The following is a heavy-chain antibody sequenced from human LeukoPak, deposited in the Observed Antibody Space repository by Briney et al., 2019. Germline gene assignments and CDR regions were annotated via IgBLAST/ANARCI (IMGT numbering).Heavy chain of an antibody. Sequence: PGGSLRLSCAASGFTLSSYAMSWVRQAPGKGLEWVSAISDSGNTYHADSVKGRFTISRDSSKNTLFLQMNRLRPEDAAVYYCAKEGGYNSGPDYFDCWGQGTLVTVSS. CDR1: GFTLSSYA. D-gene: IGHD5-18*01. CDR3: AKEGGYNSGPDYFDC. CDR2: ISDSGNT. V-gene: IGHV3-23*01. J-gene: IGHJ4*02.